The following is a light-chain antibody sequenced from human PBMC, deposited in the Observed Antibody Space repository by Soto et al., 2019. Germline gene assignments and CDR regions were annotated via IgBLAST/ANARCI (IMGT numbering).Light chain of an antibody. V-gene: IGKV1-39*01. CDR3: HHCHSSPFT. CDR2: AAS. CDR1: QNIRNY. J-gene: IGKJ2*01. Sequence: DIQMTQSPSSLSASVGDRVTITCRASQNIRNYLTWYQQKPGDAPKLLIYAASTLQGAVPSRFRGRGSGTDFTLTISSLQPEDCATYYCHHCHSSPFTFGQGTRLEI.